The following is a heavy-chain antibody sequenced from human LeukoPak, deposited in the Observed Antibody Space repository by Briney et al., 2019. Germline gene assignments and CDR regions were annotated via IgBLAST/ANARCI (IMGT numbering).Heavy chain of an antibody. CDR2: ISYDGSNK. CDR1: GFTFRSYA. J-gene: IGHJ4*02. Sequence: GGSLRLSCAASGFTFRSYAMHWDRQAPAKGLEWVAVISYDGSNKYYADSVKGRFTISRDNSKNTLYLQMDSLRAEDTAVYYCASDGLITMIVVVITWLLNYWGQGTLVTASS. CDR3: ASDGLITMIVVVITWLLNY. V-gene: IGHV3-30-3*01. D-gene: IGHD3-22*01.